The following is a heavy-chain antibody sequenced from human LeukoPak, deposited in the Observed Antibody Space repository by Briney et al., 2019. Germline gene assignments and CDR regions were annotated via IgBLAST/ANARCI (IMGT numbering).Heavy chain of an antibody. Sequence: ASVKVSCKASGGTLINYPINWVRQAPGQGLEWMGRIVPSIGAAKYAQKFQGRVTISADRSTSTAYMELNSLRSEDTAVYYCARDYPLTGDTFDHWGQGTLVIVSS. CDR2: IVPSIGAA. J-gene: IGHJ4*02. CDR3: ARDYPLTGDTFDH. V-gene: IGHV1-69*08. D-gene: IGHD1-20*01. CDR1: GGTLINYP.